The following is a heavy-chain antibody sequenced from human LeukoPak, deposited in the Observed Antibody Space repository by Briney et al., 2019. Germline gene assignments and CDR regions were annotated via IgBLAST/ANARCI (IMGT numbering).Heavy chain of an antibody. CDR3: ARQVTGRFDY. V-gene: IGHV3-48*03. J-gene: IGHJ4*02. D-gene: IGHD4-23*01. CDR2: ISSSGKTI. Sequence: GGSLRLSCVGSGFTFSNYWINWVRQAPGKGLEWVSYISSSGKTIYYADSVKGRFTISRDNAKSSLYLQMNSLRAEDTAVYYCARQVTGRFDYWGQGTLVTVSS. CDR1: GFTFSNYW.